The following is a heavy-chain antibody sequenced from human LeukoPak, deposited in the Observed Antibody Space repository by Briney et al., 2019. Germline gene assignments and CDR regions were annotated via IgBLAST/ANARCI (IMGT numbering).Heavy chain of an antibody. D-gene: IGHD3-9*01. J-gene: IGHJ4*02. CDR1: GGSISSYY. CDR3: ARGSVILTGFGGFDY. V-gene: IGHV4-59*01. CDR2: IYYSGST. Sequence: SETLSLTCTVSGGSISSYYWRWIRQPPGKGLEWIGYIYYSGSTNYNPSLKSRVTISVDTSKNQFSLKLSSVTAADTAVYYCARGSVILTGFGGFDYWGQGTLVTVSS.